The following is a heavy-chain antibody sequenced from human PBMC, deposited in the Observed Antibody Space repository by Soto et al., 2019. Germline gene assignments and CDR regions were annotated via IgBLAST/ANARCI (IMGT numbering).Heavy chain of an antibody. D-gene: IGHD3-9*01. Sequence: PSETLCLSCPVSDCSIGGRSWGWIRQPPGKGLEWIGYVYYSGSSTSNPSLKSRVTMSADTSKNQLSLKVRSVTAADTAVYYCARVGERWQYFDWFYYFDSWGQGALVPGAS. CDR2: VYYSGSS. V-gene: IGHV4-59*11. CDR3: ARVGERWQYFDWFYYFDS. CDR1: DCSIGGRS. J-gene: IGHJ4*02.